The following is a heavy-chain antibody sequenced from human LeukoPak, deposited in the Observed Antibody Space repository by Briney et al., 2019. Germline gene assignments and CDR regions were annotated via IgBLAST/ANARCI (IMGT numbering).Heavy chain of an antibody. V-gene: IGHV4-30-2*01. CDR1: GGSISSGGYS. J-gene: IGHJ4*02. CDR3: ARGCWSFGFSFDY. CDR2: IYHSGST. Sequence: SETLSLTCAVSGGSISSGGYSWSWLRQPPGKGLEWIGYIYHSGSTYYNPSLKSRVTMSVDRSKNQFSLKLSSVTAADTAVYYCARGCWSFGFSFDYWGQGTLVTVSS. D-gene: IGHD3-3*01.